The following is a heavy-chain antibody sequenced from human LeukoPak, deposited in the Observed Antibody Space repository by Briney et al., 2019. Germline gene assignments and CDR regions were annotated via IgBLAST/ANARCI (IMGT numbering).Heavy chain of an antibody. Sequence: SETLSLTCTVSGGSISSYYWSWIRQPPGKGLEWIGYIYYSGSTNYNPSLKSRATISVDTSKNQFSLKLSSVTAADTAVYYCARMYSSSWYWYFDLWGRGTLVTVSS. CDR3: ARMYSSSWYWYFDL. CDR2: IYYSGST. J-gene: IGHJ2*01. D-gene: IGHD6-13*01. CDR1: GGSISSYY. V-gene: IGHV4-59*01.